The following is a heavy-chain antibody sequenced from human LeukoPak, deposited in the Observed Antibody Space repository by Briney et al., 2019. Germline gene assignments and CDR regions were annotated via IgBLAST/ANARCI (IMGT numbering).Heavy chain of an antibody. D-gene: IGHD3-10*01. Sequence: GGSLRLSCAASGFTFNNYGMHWVRQAPGKGLEWVAVIWNDGRSKYYADSVKGRFTISRDNSKNTLYLQMNSLRAEDTAVYYCAKGAQFSYYGSGSYLRAWGQGTLVTVSS. V-gene: IGHV3-30*02. CDR2: IWNDGRSK. CDR1: GFTFNNYG. CDR3: AKGAQFSYYGSGSYLRA. J-gene: IGHJ5*02.